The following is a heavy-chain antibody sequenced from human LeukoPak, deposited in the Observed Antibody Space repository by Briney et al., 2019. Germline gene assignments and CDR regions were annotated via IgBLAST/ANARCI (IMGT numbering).Heavy chain of an antibody. CDR2: ISSSSSYI. Sequence: GGSLRLSCAASGFAFSSYGMNWVRQSPGKGLEWVSSISSSSSYIYYADSVKGRFTISRDNAKNTLYLQMNSLRAEDTAVYYCARGSGSYYVIAFDIWGQGTMVTVSS. J-gene: IGHJ3*02. CDR3: ARGSGSYYVIAFDI. CDR1: GFAFSSYG. V-gene: IGHV3-21*01. D-gene: IGHD1-26*01.